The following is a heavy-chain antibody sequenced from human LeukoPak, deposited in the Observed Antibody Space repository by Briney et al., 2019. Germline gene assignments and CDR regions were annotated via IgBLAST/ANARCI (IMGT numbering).Heavy chain of an antibody. CDR1: GGTFSSYA. J-gene: IGHJ4*02. V-gene: IGHV1-69*05. CDR3: ARDRYTGGNLDC. Sequence: SVKVSCKASGGTFSSYAISWVRQAPGQGLEWMGRIIPIFGTANYAQKFQGRVTITTDESTSTAYMELSSLRSEDTAVYYCARDRYTGGNLDCWGQGTLVTVSS. D-gene: IGHD2-8*02. CDR2: IIPIFGTA.